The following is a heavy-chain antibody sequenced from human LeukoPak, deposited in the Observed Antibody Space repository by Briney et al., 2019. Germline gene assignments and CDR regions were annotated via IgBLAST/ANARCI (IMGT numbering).Heavy chain of an antibody. CDR3: ARGHISSGETP. CDR2: INHSRST. D-gene: IGHD6-19*01. J-gene: IGHJ5*02. Sequence: PSETLSLTCAVYGGSFSGYYWSWIRQPPGKGLEWIGEINHSRSTNYNPSLKSRVTISVDTSKNQFALKLRSVNAADTAVYYCARGHISSGETPWGQGTLVTVSS. CDR1: GGSFSGYY. V-gene: IGHV4-34*01.